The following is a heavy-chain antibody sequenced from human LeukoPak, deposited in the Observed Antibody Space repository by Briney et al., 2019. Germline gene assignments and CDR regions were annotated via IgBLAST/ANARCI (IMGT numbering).Heavy chain of an antibody. D-gene: IGHD3-16*01. V-gene: IGHV4-34*01. CDR2: INHSGST. CDR3: ARAFMITFGGGFDY. J-gene: IGHJ4*02. CDR1: GGTFSSYA. Sequence: SCKASGGTFSSYAISWIRQPPGKGLEWIGEINHSGSTNYNPSLKSRVTISVDTSKNQFSLKLSSVTAADTAVYYCARAFMITFGGGFDYWGQGTLVTVSS.